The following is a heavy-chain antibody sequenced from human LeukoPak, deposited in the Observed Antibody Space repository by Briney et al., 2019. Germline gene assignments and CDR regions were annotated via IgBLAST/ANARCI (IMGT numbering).Heavy chain of an antibody. CDR3: AKGHLAYSGGDCYLDAFDI. J-gene: IGHJ3*02. CDR1: GFTFSSYA. D-gene: IGHD2-21*01. CDR2: LSGSGGST. V-gene: IGHV3-23*01. Sequence: GGSLRLSCVGTGFTFSSYAMSWVRQAPGKGLEWVSALSGSGGSTYYADSVKGRFTISRDNSKNTLSLQMNSLRAEDTAVYYCAKGHLAYSGGDCYLDAFDIWGQGTMVTVSS.